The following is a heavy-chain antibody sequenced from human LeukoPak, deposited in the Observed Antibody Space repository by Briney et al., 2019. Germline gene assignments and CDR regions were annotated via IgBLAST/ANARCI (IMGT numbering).Heavy chain of an antibody. Sequence: ASVKVSCKSSGYTFTSYGISWVRQAPGQGLEWMGWISAYNGNRNYAQKLQGRVTMTTDTSTSIGYMELRSLRSDDTAVYYCARDENYYDSSGYYYDFDYWGQGTLVTVSS. CDR2: ISAYNGNR. CDR1: GYTFTSYG. V-gene: IGHV1-18*01. CDR3: ARDENYYDSSGYYYDFDY. D-gene: IGHD3-22*01. J-gene: IGHJ4*02.